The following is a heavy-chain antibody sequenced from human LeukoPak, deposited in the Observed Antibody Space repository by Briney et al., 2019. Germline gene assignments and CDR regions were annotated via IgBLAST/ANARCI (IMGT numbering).Heavy chain of an antibody. CDR1: GGSISSGTYY. V-gene: IGHV4-61*10. CDR3: AGGLYEPIVGAIDY. Sequence: PSETLSLTCTVSGGSISSGTYYWSWIRQPAGKGLEWIGEIKHSGSTNYNPSLKSRFTISVDTSKNQFSLKLSSVTAADTAVYYCAGGLYEPIVGAIDYWGQGTLVTVSS. CDR2: IKHSGST. J-gene: IGHJ4*02. D-gene: IGHD1-26*01.